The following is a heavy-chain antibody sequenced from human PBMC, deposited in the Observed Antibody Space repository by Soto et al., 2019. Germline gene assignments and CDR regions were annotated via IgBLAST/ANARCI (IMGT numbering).Heavy chain of an antibody. D-gene: IGHD4-17*01. CDR1: GLTVSGKKY. CDR3: ATWHLREHAYDI. V-gene: IGHV3-53*01. CDR2: LYDIDGT. J-gene: IGHJ3*02. Sequence: VQLVESGGGLVQPGGSLRLSCAASGLTVSGKKYLAWVRQAPGKGLEWVSALYDIDGTYYADSVKGRFTTSGDSSKTIVYLQMNSLRPEDTAVYYCATWHLREHAYDIWGQGTAVTVSS.